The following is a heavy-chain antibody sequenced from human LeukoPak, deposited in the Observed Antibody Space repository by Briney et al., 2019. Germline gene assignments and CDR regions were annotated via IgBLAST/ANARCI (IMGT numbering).Heavy chain of an antibody. V-gene: IGHV3-23*01. CDR3: AKTGGSRSFLTYFDY. CDR2: ISGSGGST. Sequence: GGSLRLSCAASGFTFSSYAMSWVRQAPGKGLEWVSAISGSGGSTYYADSVKGRFTISRDNSKNTLYLQMNSLRAEDTAVYYCAKTGGSRSFLTYFDYWGQGTLVTVSS. D-gene: IGHD1-26*01. CDR1: GFTFSSYA. J-gene: IGHJ4*02.